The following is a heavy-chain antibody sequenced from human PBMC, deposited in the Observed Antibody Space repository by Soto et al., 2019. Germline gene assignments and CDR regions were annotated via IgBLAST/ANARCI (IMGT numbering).Heavy chain of an antibody. J-gene: IGHJ6*02. Sequence: GASVQVSCKASGYTFTSYDINWVRQATGQGLEWMGWMNPNSGNTGYAQKFQGRVTMTRNTSISTAYMELSSLRSEDTAVYYCARGFRDYVWGSYEGMDGWGQGTTVTVSS. D-gene: IGHD3-16*01. V-gene: IGHV1-8*01. CDR2: MNPNSGNT. CDR3: ARGFRDYVWGSYEGMDG. CDR1: GYTFTSYD.